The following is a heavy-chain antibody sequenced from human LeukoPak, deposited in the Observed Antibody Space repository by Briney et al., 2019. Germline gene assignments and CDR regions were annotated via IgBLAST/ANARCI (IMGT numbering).Heavy chain of an antibody. J-gene: IGHJ2*01. V-gene: IGHV4-39*07. CDR1: GFSFSSYA. CDR2: IYYSGST. CDR3: ARERSTWNYSKVRYFDL. D-gene: IGHD1-7*01. Sequence: GSLRLSCATSGFSFSSYAMSWVRQPPGKGLEWIGSIYYSGSTYYNPSLKSRVTISVDTSKNQFSLKLSSVTAADTAVYYCARERSTWNYSKVRYFDLWGRGTLVTVSS.